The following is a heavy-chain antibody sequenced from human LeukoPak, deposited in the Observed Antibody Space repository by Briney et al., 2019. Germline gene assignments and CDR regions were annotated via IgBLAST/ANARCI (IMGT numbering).Heavy chain of an antibody. J-gene: IGHJ4*02. CDR1: GYTFTSYG. Sequence: ASVKVSCKASGYTFTSYGISWVRQAPGQGLEWMGWISAYNDNTNYAQKLQGRVTMTTDTSTSTAYMELRSLRSDDTAVYYCARARIYDSSGYYSYWGQGTLVTVSS. D-gene: IGHD3-22*01. CDR2: ISAYNDNT. V-gene: IGHV1-18*01. CDR3: ARARIYDSSGYYSY.